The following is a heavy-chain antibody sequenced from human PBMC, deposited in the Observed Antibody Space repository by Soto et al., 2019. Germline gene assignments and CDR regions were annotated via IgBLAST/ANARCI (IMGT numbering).Heavy chain of an antibody. CDR1: GYTFTSYD. D-gene: IGHD2-2*01. CDR2: MNPNSGNT. CDR3: ARAYYCSSTSCYAAVFDYYYYMDV. Sequence: ASVKVSCKASGYTFTSYDINWVRQATGQGLEWMGWMNPNSGNTGYAQKFQGRVTMTRNTSISTAYMELSSLRSDDTAVYYCARAYYCSSTSCYAAVFDYYYYMDVWGKGTTVTVSS. V-gene: IGHV1-8*01. J-gene: IGHJ6*03.